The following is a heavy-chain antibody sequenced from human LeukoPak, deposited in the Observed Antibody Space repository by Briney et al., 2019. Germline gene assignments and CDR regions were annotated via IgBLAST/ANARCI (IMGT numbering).Heavy chain of an antibody. V-gene: IGHV4-39*07. CDR1: GGSISSGGYY. D-gene: IGHD3-10*01. CDR3: ARDVDGSGMTNFDY. J-gene: IGHJ4*02. Sequence: PSETLSLTCTVSGGSISSGGYYWSWIRQPPGKGLEWIGEINHSGSTNYNPSLKSRVTISVDTSKNQFSLKLSSVTAADTAVYYCARDVDGSGMTNFDYWGQGTLVTVSS. CDR2: INHSGST.